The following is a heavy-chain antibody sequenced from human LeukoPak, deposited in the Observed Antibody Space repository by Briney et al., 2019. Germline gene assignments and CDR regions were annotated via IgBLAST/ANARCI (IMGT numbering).Heavy chain of an antibody. Sequence: GESLKISCRGSGYSFSTYWIGWVRQMPGKGLEWMGIIYPEDSDTRYNPSFQGHVTMSADRSVSTAYLQWNSLKASDTAIYLCATSGGDSYDYWGQGTLVTVSS. J-gene: IGHJ4*02. V-gene: IGHV5-51*01. CDR3: ATSGGDSYDY. D-gene: IGHD4-17*01. CDR1: GYSFSTYW. CDR2: IYPEDSDT.